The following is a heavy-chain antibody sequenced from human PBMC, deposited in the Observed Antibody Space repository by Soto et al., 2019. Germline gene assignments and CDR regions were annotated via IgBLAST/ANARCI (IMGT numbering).Heavy chain of an antibody. CDR3: ATQITGTTKSDY. V-gene: IGHV3-23*04. D-gene: IGHD1-7*01. CDR1: GFTVSSTY. J-gene: IGHJ4*02. CDR2: ISGSGGST. Sequence: EVQLVESGGGLIQPGGSLRLSCAASGFTVSSTYMSWVRQAPGKGLEWVSAISGSGGSTYYADSVKGRFTISRDNSKNTLYLQMNSLRAEDTAVYYCATQITGTTKSDYGGQGTLVTVSS.